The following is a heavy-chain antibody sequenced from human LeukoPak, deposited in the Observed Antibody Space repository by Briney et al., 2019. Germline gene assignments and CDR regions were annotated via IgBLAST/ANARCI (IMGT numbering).Heavy chain of an antibody. CDR2: ISSSSSTI. V-gene: IGHV3-48*04. CDR1: GFTFSSYS. J-gene: IGHJ4*02. D-gene: IGHD4-17*01. Sequence: GGSLRLSCAASGFTFSSYSMNWVRQAPGKGLEWVSYISSSSSTIYYADSVKGRFTISRDNAKNSLYLQMNSLRAEDTAVYYCARSYGDYLYYFDYWGQGTLVTVSS. CDR3: ARSYGDYLYYFDY.